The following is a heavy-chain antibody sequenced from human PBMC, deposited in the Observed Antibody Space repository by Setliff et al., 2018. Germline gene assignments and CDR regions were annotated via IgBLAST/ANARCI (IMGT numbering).Heavy chain of an antibody. CDR1: GYSFINYD. D-gene: IGHD2-2*01. Sequence: GASVKVSCKASGYSFINYDITWVRQAPGQGLEWMGWISPYKSDTNYAQKFQGRVSMTTDTSTSTAYMELRNLRSDDTALYYCARAPLMVVVPPDAHRFDPWGQGTLVTVSS. CDR3: ARAPLMVVVPPDAHRFDP. CDR2: ISPYKSDT. J-gene: IGHJ5*02. V-gene: IGHV1-18*01.